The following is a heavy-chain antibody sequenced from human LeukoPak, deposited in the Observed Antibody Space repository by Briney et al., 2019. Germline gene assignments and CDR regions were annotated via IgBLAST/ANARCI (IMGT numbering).Heavy chain of an antibody. CDR1: GCSISSGYY. CDR2: IYHSGIT. Sequence: SETLSLICAVSGCSISSGYYWGWVRQPPGKGLEWIGSIYHSGITYYNPSLKSRVAMSVDTSKKQLSLKLSSVTAADTAVYFCARAPMQFWAFDYWGQGTLVTVSS. V-gene: IGHV4-38-2*01. CDR3: ARAPMQFWAFDY. D-gene: IGHD6-19*01. J-gene: IGHJ4*02.